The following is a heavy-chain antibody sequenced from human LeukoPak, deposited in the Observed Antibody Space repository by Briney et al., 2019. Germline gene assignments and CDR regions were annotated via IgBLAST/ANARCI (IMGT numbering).Heavy chain of an antibody. CDR1: GDYW. CDR3: VSFYETY. Sequence: GGSLRLSCAASGDYWMHWVRQAPGKGLVWVSHINSDGSWTSYADSVKGRFTISKDNAKNTVYLQMNSLRAEDTAVYYCVSFYETYWGRGTLVIVSS. D-gene: IGHD2/OR15-2a*01. CDR2: INSDGSWT. V-gene: IGHV3-74*01. J-gene: IGHJ4*02.